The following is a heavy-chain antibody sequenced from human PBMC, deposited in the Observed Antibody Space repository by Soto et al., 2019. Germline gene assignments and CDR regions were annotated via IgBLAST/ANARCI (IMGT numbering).Heavy chain of an antibody. CDR1: GFTVSSYG. D-gene: IGHD2-8*02. V-gene: IGHV3-30*03. CDR3: TGEVASGY. Sequence: QVQLVESGGGVVQPGRSLRLSCAASGFTVSSYGMHWVRQAPGKGLEWVAGISRDGGTKYYADSVKGRFTISRDNSRNPLFLEMNSLRGDDMAVYYCTGEVASGYWGQGTLVTVSS. CDR2: ISRDGGTK. J-gene: IGHJ4*02.